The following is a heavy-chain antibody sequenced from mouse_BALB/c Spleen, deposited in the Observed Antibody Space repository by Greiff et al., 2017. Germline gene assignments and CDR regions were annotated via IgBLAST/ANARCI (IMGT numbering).Heavy chain of an antibody. V-gene: IGHV5-4*02. CDR1: GFTFSDYY. D-gene: IGHD4-1*01. CDR3: ARGGLTGMAY. J-gene: IGHJ3*01. Sequence: EVQGVESGGGLVKPGGSLKLSCAASGFTFSDYYMYWVRQTPEKRLEWVATISDGGSYTYYPDSVKGRFTISRDNAKNNLYLQMSSLKSEDTAMYYCARGGLTGMAYWGQGTLVTVSA. CDR2: ISDGGSYT.